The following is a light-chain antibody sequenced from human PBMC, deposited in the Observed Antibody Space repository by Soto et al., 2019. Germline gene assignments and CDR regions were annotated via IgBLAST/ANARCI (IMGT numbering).Light chain of an antibody. V-gene: IGKV1-39*01. J-gene: IGKJ1*01. CDR3: QQSYSYLWT. Sequence: DIQMTQSPSSLSASVGDRFTITCRASQSISSYLNWYQQKPGKAPKLLIYAASSLQSGVPSRFSGSGSGTDFTLTISSLQPEDFATYYCQQSYSYLWTFGQGTKVDIK. CDR1: QSISSY. CDR2: AAS.